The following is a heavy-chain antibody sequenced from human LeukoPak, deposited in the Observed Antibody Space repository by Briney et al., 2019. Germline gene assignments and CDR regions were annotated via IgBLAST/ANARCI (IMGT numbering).Heavy chain of an antibody. Sequence: GGSLRLSCAASGFTFSSCAMSWVRQAPGKGLEWVSGISVSGGTTYYADSVKGRFTISRDNSKNTLYLQMNSLRAEDTAVYYCAKRVFGSSFDPWGQGTLVTVSS. CDR2: ISVSGGTT. V-gene: IGHV3-23*01. CDR1: GFTFSSCA. J-gene: IGHJ5*02. D-gene: IGHD3-16*01. CDR3: AKRVFGSSFDP.